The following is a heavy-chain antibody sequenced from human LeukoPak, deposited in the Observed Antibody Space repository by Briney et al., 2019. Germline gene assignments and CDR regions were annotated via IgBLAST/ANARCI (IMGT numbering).Heavy chain of an antibody. V-gene: IGHV4-59*01. D-gene: IGHD3-3*01. CDR3: ARSTQLRFYYYGMDV. J-gene: IGHJ6*02. CDR1: GGSISSYY. CDR2: IYYSGST. Sequence: PSETLSLTCTVSGGSISSYYGSWIRQPPGKGLDWIGYIYYSGSTNYNPSLKSRVTISVDTSKNQFSLKLSSVTAADTAVYYCARSTQLRFYYYGMDVWGQGTTVTVSS.